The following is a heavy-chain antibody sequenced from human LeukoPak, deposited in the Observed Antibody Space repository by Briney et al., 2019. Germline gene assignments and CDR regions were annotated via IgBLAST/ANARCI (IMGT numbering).Heavy chain of an antibody. J-gene: IGHJ4*02. D-gene: IGHD6-6*01. V-gene: IGHV4-59*01. CDR1: GGSISSYY. CDR3: AKWGSIAVARFDY. Sequence: SETLSLTCTVSGGSISSYYWSWIRQPPGKGLEWIGYIYYTGSTNYNPSLTSRVNISVDTSKNQFSLNLTSVTAADTAVYYCAKWGSIAVARFDYWGQGTLVTVSS. CDR2: IYYTGST.